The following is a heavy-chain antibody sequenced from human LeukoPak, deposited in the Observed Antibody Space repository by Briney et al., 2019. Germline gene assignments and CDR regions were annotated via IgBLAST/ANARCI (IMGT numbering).Heavy chain of an antibody. CDR2: IDPSDSYT. J-gene: IGHJ3*02. V-gene: IGHV5-10-1*01. CDR3: ARHLLGDAFDI. CDR1: GYRFSSYW. Sequence: KRGESLKISSKGSGYRFSSYWISWVRQMPGKGLEWMGRIDPSDSYTNYSPSFQGHVTISADKSISTAYLQWSSLKASDTAMYYCARHLLGDAFDIWGQGTMVTVSS. D-gene: IGHD3-16*01.